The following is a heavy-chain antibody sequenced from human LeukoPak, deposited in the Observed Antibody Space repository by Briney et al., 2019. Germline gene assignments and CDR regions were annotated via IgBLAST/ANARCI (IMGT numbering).Heavy chain of an antibody. CDR1: GFTFSSYG. J-gene: IGHJ6*03. Sequence: PGGSLRLSCAASGFTFSSYGMHWVRQAPGKGLEWVAVISYDGSNINYAESVKGRFTISRDNSKNTLYLQMNSQRAEDTAVYYCAKDQYFVTGYYSHMDVWGKGTTVTISS. CDR3: AKDQYFVTGYYSHMDV. CDR2: ISYDGSNI. V-gene: IGHV3-30*18. D-gene: IGHD2-21*02.